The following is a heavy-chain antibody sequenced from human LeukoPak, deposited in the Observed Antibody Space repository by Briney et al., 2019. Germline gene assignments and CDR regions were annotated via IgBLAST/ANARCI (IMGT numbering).Heavy chain of an antibody. Sequence: SETLSLTCTVSGGSISSSSYYWGWIRQPPGKGLEWIGSIYYSGSTYYNPSLKSRVTISVDTSKNQFSLNLSSVTAADTAVYYCARSLAAAAHFDYWGQGTLVTVSS. CDR3: ARSLAAAAHFDY. J-gene: IGHJ4*02. D-gene: IGHD6-13*01. CDR2: IYYSGST. V-gene: IGHV4-39*01. CDR1: GGSISSSSYY.